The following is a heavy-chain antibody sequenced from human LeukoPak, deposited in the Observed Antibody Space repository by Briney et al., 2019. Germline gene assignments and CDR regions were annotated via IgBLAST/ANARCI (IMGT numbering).Heavy chain of an antibody. Sequence: GGSLRLSCAASGFTFSNYDMNWVRQAPGKGLEWVSSISTSSSYIYYADSVKGRFTISRDNAKNSLYLQLNSLRAEDTAVYYCARGWQQLVLWGQGTLVTVFS. CDR2: ISTSSSYI. CDR3: ARGWQQLVL. D-gene: IGHD6-13*01. V-gene: IGHV3-21*01. J-gene: IGHJ4*02. CDR1: GFTFSNYD.